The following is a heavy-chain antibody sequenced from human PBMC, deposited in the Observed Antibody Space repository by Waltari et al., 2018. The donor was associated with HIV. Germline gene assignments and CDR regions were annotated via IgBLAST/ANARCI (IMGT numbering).Heavy chain of an antibody. CDR2: IYHNGTT. Sequence: QVQLQESGPGLVKPSETLSLTCGVSGYSISSGYSWGWIRQPPGKGLAWIGSIYHNGTTYYNPSLKSRVTISVDTSKNQFSLRLSSMTAADTAIYYCAREWGTAMVAWFDTWGQGTLVTVSS. J-gene: IGHJ5*02. D-gene: IGHD5-18*01. CDR3: AREWGTAMVAWFDT. V-gene: IGHV4-38-2*02. CDR1: GYSISSGYS.